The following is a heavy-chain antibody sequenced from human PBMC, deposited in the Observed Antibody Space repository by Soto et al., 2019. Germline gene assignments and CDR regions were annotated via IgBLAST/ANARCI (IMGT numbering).Heavy chain of an antibody. Sequence: SGPTLVNPTQTLTXTCTFSGFSLSTSGVGVGWIRQPPGKALEWLALIYWDDDKRYSPSLKSRLTITKDTSKNQVVLTMTNMDPVDTATYYCAPTYYYDSSGYYYVHPWGQGTLVTVSS. V-gene: IGHV2-5*02. CDR2: IYWDDDK. J-gene: IGHJ5*02. CDR1: GFSLSTSGVG. CDR3: APTYYYDSSGYYYVHP. D-gene: IGHD3-22*01.